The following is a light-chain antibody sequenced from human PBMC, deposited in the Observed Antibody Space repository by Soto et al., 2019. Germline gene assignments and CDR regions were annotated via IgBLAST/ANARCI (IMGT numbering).Light chain of an antibody. CDR1: QSVTKY. V-gene: IGKV3-11*01. J-gene: IGKJ4*01. Sequence: EIVLTQSPGTLSSSPGERATLSCGASQSVTKYLAWYQQKPGQALRLVMYDVSKRATGIPARFSGSGSGTDFTLTISSLEPEDFAVYYCHQRSNWPLTFGGGTKLEIK. CDR3: HQRSNWPLT. CDR2: DVS.